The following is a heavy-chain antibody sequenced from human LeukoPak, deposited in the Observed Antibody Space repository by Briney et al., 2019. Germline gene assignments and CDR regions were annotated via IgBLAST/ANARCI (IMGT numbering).Heavy chain of an antibody. V-gene: IGHV3-7*01. D-gene: IGHD5-12*01. CDR1: GFTFSNYW. J-gene: IGHJ4*02. Sequence: RTGGSLRLSCAASGFTFSNYWMTWVRQAPGKGLEWVAHINQDGSKEYYMDSVKARFTISRDNAKNSLSLQMNSLRVEDTAVYYCVRDGGVSGYDLLDYWGQGTLVTVSS. CDR3: VRDGGVSGYDLLDY. CDR2: INQDGSKE.